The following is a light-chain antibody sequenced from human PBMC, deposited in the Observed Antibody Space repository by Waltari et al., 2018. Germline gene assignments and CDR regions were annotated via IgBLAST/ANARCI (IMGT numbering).Light chain of an antibody. V-gene: IGKV1-39*01. Sequence: DIQMTQSPSSLSASVGDRVTITCRASQTIATYLNWYQQKPGKARNLLISGASDLQSGVPSRFSGGGSGTDFSLTISSLQPEDFATYYCQQSYSTPYTFGQGTKLEIK. CDR3: QQSYSTPYT. J-gene: IGKJ2*01. CDR1: QTIATY. CDR2: GAS.